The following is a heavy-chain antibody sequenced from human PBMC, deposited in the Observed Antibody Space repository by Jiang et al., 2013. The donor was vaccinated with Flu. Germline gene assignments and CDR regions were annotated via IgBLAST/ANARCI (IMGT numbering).Heavy chain of an antibody. V-gene: IGHV1-18*01. J-gene: IGHJ6*02. CDR3: ARDSAMVRGVMGDLYYYYYYGMDV. CDR1: GYTFTSYG. D-gene: IGHD3-10*01. Sequence: GAEVKKPGASVKVSCKASGYTFTSYGISWVRQAPGQGPEWMGWISVYNGNTNYAQKLQGRVTMTTDTSTSTAYMDLRSLRSDDTAVYYCARDSAMVRGVMGDLYYYYYYGMDVWGQGTTVTVSS. CDR2: ISVYNGNT.